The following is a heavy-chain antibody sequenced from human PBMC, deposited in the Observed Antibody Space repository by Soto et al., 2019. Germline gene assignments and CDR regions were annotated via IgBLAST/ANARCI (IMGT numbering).Heavy chain of an antibody. J-gene: IGHJ4*02. Sequence: QVQLQQWGAGLLKPSETLSLTCAVYGGSFSGYYWSWIRQPPGKGLEWIGEIKHSGSTNYNPSLKRRVTISVDTSKNQFSLKLSAVTAADTAVYYCARRYSSSWYRPLDYWGQGTLVTVSS. D-gene: IGHD6-13*01. CDR3: ARRYSSSWYRPLDY. CDR1: GGSFSGYY. V-gene: IGHV4-34*01. CDR2: IKHSGST.